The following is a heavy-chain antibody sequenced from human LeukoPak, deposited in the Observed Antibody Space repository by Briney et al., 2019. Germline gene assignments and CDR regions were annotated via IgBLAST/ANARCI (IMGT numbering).Heavy chain of an antibody. CDR3: ARGRQQLVYYYYYYMDV. CDR2: INHSGST. V-gene: IGHV4-34*01. J-gene: IGHJ6*03. Sequence: SETLSLTCAVYSGSFSGYYWSWIRQPPGKGLEWIGEINHSGSTNYNPSLKSRVTISQDTSKNQFSLRLSSVTAADTAVYYCARGRQQLVYYYYYYMDVWGKGTTVTVSS. CDR1: SGSFSGYY. D-gene: IGHD6-13*01.